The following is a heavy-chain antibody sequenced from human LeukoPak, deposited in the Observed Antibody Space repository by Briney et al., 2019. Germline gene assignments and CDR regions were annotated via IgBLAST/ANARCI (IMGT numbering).Heavy chain of an antibody. CDR1: GFTFSSYS. V-gene: IGHV3-21*01. J-gene: IGHJ6*03. CDR3: AGCPYDYVWGFNYYYYMDV. Sequence: PGGSLRLSCAASGFTFSSYSMNWVRQAPGKGLEWVSSISSSSSYIYYADSVKGRFTISRDNAKNSLYLQMNSLRAEDTAVYYCAGCPYDYVWGFNYYYYMDVWGKGTTVTVSS. CDR2: ISSSSSYI. D-gene: IGHD3-16*01.